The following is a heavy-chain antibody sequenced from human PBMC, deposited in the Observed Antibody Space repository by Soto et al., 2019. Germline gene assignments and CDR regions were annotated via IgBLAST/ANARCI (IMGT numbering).Heavy chain of an antibody. CDR2: IDPSDSYT. D-gene: IGHD3-10*01. V-gene: IGHV5-10-1*01. J-gene: IGHJ3*02. CDR1: EYRFTSYW. CDR3: ARGTIGLGDAFDI. Sequence: GESLKISCKGSEYRFTSYWINWVRQMPGKGLEWMGRIDPSDSYTNYSPSFQGFVTISADKSISTAYQQWSSLTASDTAMYYCARGTIGLGDAFDIWGQGTMVTVSS.